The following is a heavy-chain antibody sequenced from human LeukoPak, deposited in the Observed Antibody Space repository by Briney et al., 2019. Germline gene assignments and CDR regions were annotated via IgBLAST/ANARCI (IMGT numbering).Heavy chain of an antibody. V-gene: IGHV3-23*01. D-gene: IGHD3-10*01. CDR2: ISGSGGST. J-gene: IGHJ3*02. CDR1: GFTFSSYA. Sequence: GGPLRLSCAASGFTFSSYAMSWVRQAPGKGLEWVSAISGSGGSTYYADSVKGRFTISRDNAKNTLYLQMNSLRAADTAVYYCAKDSGVSDIWGQGTMVTVSS. CDR3: AKDSGVSDI.